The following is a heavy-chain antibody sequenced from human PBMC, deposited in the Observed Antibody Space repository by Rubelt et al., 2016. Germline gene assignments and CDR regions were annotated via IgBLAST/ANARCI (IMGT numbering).Heavy chain of an antibody. D-gene: IGHD3-10*01. J-gene: IGHJ3*02. CDR1: GYTFTSYG. Sequence: QVQLVQSGAEVKKPGASVKVSCKASGYTFTSYGISWVRQAPGQGLEWMGWISAYNGNKNIDRKAKGRGPWTTAKSTGPAYMELRSLRSDDTAVDYCANFFGSSDAFDIWGQGTMVTVSS. CDR3: ANFFGSSDAFDI. CDR2: ISAYNGNK. V-gene: IGHV1-18*01.